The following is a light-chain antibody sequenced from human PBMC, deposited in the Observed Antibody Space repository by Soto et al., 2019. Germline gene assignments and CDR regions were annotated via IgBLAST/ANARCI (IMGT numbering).Light chain of an antibody. J-gene: IGKJ1*01. V-gene: IGKV1-39*01. CDR2: AAT. CDR1: QSISSY. Sequence: DIQIAQAPSSLSESVGDRVTITYRASQSISSYLNWYQQKPGKAPKRLIYAATSLQSGVPSRFSGSGSGTEFTLTISGLQSDDFAVYYCQQFNNWPPWTFGQGTKVDIK. CDR3: QQFNNWPPWT.